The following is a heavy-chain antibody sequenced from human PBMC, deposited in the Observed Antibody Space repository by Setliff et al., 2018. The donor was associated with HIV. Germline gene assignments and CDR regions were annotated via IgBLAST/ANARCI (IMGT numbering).Heavy chain of an antibody. CDR2: INTETGNP. CDR1: GYTLTTYG. V-gene: IGHV7-4-1*02. CDR3: ARVGSYWSTFDY. Sequence: ASVKVSCKASGYTLTTYGISWVRQAPGRGLEWMGWINTETGNPMYAQGFTGRFVFSLDTSVSTAYLQINSLKTGDTAMYYCARVGSYWSTFDYWGQGALVTVSS. D-gene: IGHD1-26*01. J-gene: IGHJ4*02.